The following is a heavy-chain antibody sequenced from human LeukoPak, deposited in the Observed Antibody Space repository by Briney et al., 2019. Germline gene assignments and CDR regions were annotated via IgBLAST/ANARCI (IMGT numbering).Heavy chain of an antibody. CDR3: APSGGYTYYYDSSGPWFDP. V-gene: IGHV3-23*01. D-gene: IGHD3-22*01. CDR2: ISGSGGST. J-gene: IGHJ5*02. Sequence: LPGGSLRLSCTASGFTFGDYAMSWFRQAPGKGLEWVSAISGSGGSTYYADSVKGRFTISRDNSKNTLYLQMNSLRAEDTAVYYCAPSGGYTYYYDSSGPWFDPWGQGTLVTVSS. CDR1: GFTFGDYA.